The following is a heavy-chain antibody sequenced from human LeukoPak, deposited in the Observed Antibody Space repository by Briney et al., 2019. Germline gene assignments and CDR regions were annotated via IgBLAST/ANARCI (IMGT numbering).Heavy chain of an antibody. V-gene: IGHV4-61*02. D-gene: IGHD3-22*01. CDR2: IYTSGST. CDR1: GGSISSGSYF. Sequence: SETLSLTCTVSGGSISSGSYFWSWIRQPARKGLEWIGRIYTSGSTNYNPSLKSRVTISVDTSKNQFSLKLSSVTAADTAVYYCARDRYYYDSSGYYWLFDYWGQGTLVTVSS. J-gene: IGHJ4*02. CDR3: ARDRYYYDSSGYYWLFDY.